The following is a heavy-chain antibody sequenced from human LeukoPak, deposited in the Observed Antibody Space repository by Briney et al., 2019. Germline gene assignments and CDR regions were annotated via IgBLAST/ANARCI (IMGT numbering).Heavy chain of an antibody. J-gene: IGHJ3*02. CDR1: GFTFSSYS. D-gene: IGHD2-21*01. Sequence: GGSLRLSCAASGFTFSSYSMNWVRQAPGKGLEWVSSISSSSSYIYYADSVKGRFTISRDNAKNSLYLQMNSLRAEDTAVYYCAREIVGTAGAFDIWGQGTMVTVSS. CDR2: ISSSSSYI. CDR3: AREIVGTAGAFDI. V-gene: IGHV3-21*01.